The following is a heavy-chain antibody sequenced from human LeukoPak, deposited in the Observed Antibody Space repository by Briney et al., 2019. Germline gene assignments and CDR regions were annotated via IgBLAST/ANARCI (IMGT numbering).Heavy chain of an antibody. J-gene: IGHJ6*02. V-gene: IGHV3-23*03. CDR3: AKGGDDVVDSSSWYEIAYYYYGMDV. CDR2: IYSGGDT. CDR1: GFTFSSYA. Sequence: GGSLRLSCAASGFTFSSYAMSWVRQAPGRGLEWVSVIYSGGDTYYADSVKGRFTISRDNFKNTLYLQMNSLRAEDTAVYYCAKGGDDVVDSSSWYEIAYYYYGMDVWGQGTTVTVSS. D-gene: IGHD6-13*01.